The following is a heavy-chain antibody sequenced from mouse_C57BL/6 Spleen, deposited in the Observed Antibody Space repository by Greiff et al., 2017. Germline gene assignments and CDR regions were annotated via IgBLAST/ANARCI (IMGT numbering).Heavy chain of an antibody. CDR1: GFTFSDYY. V-gene: IGHV5-16*01. D-gene: IGHD1-1*01. CDR2: INYDGSST. CDR3: ARDLYYYGSSLYYYAMDY. Sequence: EVQLVESEGGLVQPGSSMKLSCTASGFTFSDYYMAWVRQVPEKGLEWVANINYDGSSTYYLDSLKSRFIISRDNAKNILYLQMSSLKSEDTATYYCARDLYYYGSSLYYYAMDYWGQGTSVTVSS. J-gene: IGHJ4*01.